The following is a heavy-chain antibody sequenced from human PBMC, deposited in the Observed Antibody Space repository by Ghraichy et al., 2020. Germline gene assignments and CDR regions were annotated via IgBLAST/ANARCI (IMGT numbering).Heavy chain of an antibody. Sequence: GSLNISCTVSGGSISSSSYYWGWIRQPPGKGLEWIGSIYYSGSTYYNPSLKSRVTISVDTSKNQFSLKLSSVTAADTAVYYCASQHTAMVSDYWGQGTLVTVSS. D-gene: IGHD5-18*01. CDR3: ASQHTAMVSDY. V-gene: IGHV4-39*01. CDR1: GGSISSSSYY. CDR2: IYYSGST. J-gene: IGHJ4*02.